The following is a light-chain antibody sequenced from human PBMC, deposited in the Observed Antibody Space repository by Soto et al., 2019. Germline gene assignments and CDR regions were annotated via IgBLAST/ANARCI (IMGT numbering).Light chain of an antibody. Sequence: EIVLTQSPGTLSLSPGERATLSCSSSQSMSSSYLAWYQQKPGQAPRLLIYGASSRATGIPDSFSGSGSGTDFTLTISRLEPEDFAVYHCQQYGSSTITFGQGTRLEIK. V-gene: IGKV3-20*01. CDR1: QSMSSSY. J-gene: IGKJ5*01. CDR3: QQYGSSTIT. CDR2: GAS.